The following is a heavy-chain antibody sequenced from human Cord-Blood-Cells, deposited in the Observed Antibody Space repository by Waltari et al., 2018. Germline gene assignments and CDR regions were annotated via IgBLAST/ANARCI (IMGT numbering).Heavy chain of an antibody. CDR3: ARTWSVGVSGSYYFDY. Sequence: QVQLVQSGAEVKKPGASVKVSCKASGYTFTGYYMQWVRQAPGQGLEWMGWINPNSGGTNYAQKFQGWVTMTRDTSISTAYMELSRLRSDDTAVYYCARTWSVGVSGSYYFDYWGQGTLVTVSS. J-gene: IGHJ4*02. CDR2: INPNSGGT. D-gene: IGHD3-10*01. V-gene: IGHV1-2*04. CDR1: GYTFTGYY.